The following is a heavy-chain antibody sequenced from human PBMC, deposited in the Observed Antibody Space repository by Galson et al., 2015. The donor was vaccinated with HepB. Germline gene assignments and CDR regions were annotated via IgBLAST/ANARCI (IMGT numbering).Heavy chain of an antibody. Sequence: SLRLSCAASGFIFNNYAMSWVRQAPGKGLEWVSGITRGGYIYDVDSVKCRFTISRDNSKNTLYLQMNSLRAEDTAVYYCAKDGISGSAPGLGGQGTLVTVSS. V-gene: IGHV3-23*01. J-gene: IGHJ4*02. CDR2: ITRGGYI. D-gene: IGHD1-26*01. CDR1: GFIFNNYA. CDR3: AKDGISGSAPGL.